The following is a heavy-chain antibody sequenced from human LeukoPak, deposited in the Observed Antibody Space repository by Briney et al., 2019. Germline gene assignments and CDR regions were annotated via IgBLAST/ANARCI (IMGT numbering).Heavy chain of an antibody. D-gene: IGHD5-12*01. Sequence: PSETLSLTCAVSGGSFSGYYWTWIRQPPGKGLEWIGEINHSGSANYNPSLMSRVTISLDTSKNHFSLKLSSVTAADTAVYYCARRDIVATMGSFDYWGQGTLVTVSS. CDR3: ARRDIVATMGSFDY. CDR2: INHSGSA. J-gene: IGHJ4*02. V-gene: IGHV4-34*01. CDR1: GGSFSGYY.